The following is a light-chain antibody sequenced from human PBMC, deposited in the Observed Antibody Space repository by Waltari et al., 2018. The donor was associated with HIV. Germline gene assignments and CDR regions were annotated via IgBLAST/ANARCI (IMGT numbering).Light chain of an antibody. V-gene: IGLV6-57*01. CDR1: SGSIGSNY. CDR2: EDN. J-gene: IGLJ3*02. Sequence: NFMLTQPHSVSGSAGKTVTISCTRDSGSIGSNYVQWFQQRPGSSPRTLIFEDNQRPSGVSDRFYASIDSSSNSASLTISGLKTEDEGHYYCQSYDTKTHWVFGGGSKLTVL. CDR3: QSYDTKTHWV.